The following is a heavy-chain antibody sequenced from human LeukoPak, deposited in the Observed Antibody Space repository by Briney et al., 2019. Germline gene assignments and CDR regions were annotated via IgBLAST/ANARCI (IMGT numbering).Heavy chain of an antibody. J-gene: IGHJ4*02. Sequence: PSETLSLTCTVSGGSISSSSYYWGWIRQPPGKGLEWIGYIYYSGSTNYNPSLKSRVTISVDTSKNQFSLKLSSVTAADTAVYYCARATYFYGSGSWPFDYWGQGTLVTVSS. CDR2: IYYSGST. D-gene: IGHD3-10*01. CDR3: ARATYFYGSGSWPFDY. CDR1: GGSISSSSYY. V-gene: IGHV4-61*05.